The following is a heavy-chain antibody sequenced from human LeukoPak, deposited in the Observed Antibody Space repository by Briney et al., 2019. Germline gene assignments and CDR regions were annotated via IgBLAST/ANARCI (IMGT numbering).Heavy chain of an antibody. CDR1: GFTFSSYA. CDR3: ARDPYSGIYPGAFDI. CDR2: ISYDGSNK. J-gene: IGHJ3*02. Sequence: GGSLRLSCAASGFTFSSYAMHWVRQAPGKGREWGAVISYDGSNKYYADSVKGRFTISRDNSKNTLYLQMNSLRAEDTAVYYCARDPYSGIYPGAFDIWGQGTMVTVSS. D-gene: IGHD1-26*01. V-gene: IGHV3-30-3*01.